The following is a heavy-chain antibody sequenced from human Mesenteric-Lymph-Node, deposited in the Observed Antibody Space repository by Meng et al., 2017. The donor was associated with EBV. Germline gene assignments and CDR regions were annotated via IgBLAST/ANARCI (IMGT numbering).Heavy chain of an antibody. D-gene: IGHD4/OR15-4a*01. CDR2: IFNSGST. CDR1: GGSVSSTRCY. CDR3: ARVSGAYYSPWFDP. V-gene: IGHV4-61*01. J-gene: IGHJ5*02. Sequence: GQLQEPGPGLLKPSEPLSLTCTVSGGSVSSTRCYWGWIRQPPGRGLEWIGYIFNSGSTHYNPSLRSRATISVDTSRNQFSLTLNSVTAADTAVYYCARVSGAYYSPWFDPWGQGSLVTVSS.